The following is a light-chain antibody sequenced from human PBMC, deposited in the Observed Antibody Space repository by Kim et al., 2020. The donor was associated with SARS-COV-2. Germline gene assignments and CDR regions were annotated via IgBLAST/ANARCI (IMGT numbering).Light chain of an antibody. J-gene: IGKJ2*01. V-gene: IGKV3-20*01. CDR3: QQYGSTPYT. Sequence: LSPGERATLACSASQSVGSSLLAWYQQKPGQAPRLLIYEAFKRVAGIPDRFSGSGSGTDFTLTINRPEPEDFAMYYCQQYGSTPYTFGQGTKLEI. CDR1: QSVGSSL. CDR2: EAF.